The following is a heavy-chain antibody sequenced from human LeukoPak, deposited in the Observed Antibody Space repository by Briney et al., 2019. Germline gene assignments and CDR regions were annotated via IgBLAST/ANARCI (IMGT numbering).Heavy chain of an antibody. Sequence: SETLSLTCTVSGGSISSGGYYWSWIRQPAGKGLEWIGRIYTSGSTNYNPSLKSRVTMSVDTSKNQFSLKLSSVTAADTAVYYCAREPAGLGGWLDYWGQGTLVTVSS. D-gene: IGHD6-19*01. CDR3: AREPAGLGGWLDY. J-gene: IGHJ4*02. CDR2: IYTSGST. V-gene: IGHV4-61*02. CDR1: GGSISSGGYY.